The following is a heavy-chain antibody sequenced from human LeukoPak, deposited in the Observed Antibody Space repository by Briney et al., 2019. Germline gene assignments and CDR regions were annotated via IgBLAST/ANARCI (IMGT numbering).Heavy chain of an antibody. V-gene: IGHV1-24*01. D-gene: IGHD3-22*01. CDR2: FDPEDGET. Sequence: ASVKVSCKVSGYTLTELSMHWVRQAPGKGLEWMGGFDPEDGETIYAQKFQGRVTMTRNTSISTAYMELSSLRSEDTAVYYCARGVITMIVVVKYYYYMDVWGKGTTVTVSS. CDR3: ARGVITMIVVVKYYYYMDV. CDR1: GYTLTELS. J-gene: IGHJ6*03.